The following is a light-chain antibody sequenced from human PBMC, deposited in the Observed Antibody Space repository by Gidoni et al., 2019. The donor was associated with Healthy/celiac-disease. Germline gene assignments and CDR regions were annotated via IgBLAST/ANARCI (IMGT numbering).Light chain of an antibody. CDR3: QQYYSTRT. CDR2: WAS. J-gene: IGKJ1*01. Sequence: DIVMTQSPDSLAVSLGERATINCKSSQSVLYSYNNKNYLAWYQQKPGHPPKLLIYWASTRESGVPDRFSGSGSGTDFTLTISSLQAEDVAVYYCQQYYSTRTFGQGTKVEIK. V-gene: IGKV4-1*01. CDR1: QSVLYSYNNKNY.